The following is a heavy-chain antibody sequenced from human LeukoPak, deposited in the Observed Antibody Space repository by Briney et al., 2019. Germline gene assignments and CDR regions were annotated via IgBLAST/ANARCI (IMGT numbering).Heavy chain of an antibody. D-gene: IGHD5-18*01. CDR2: INQDGSEK. Sequence: RGSLRLSCAASGFNFSNYWMSWVRQAPGKGVEWVANINQDGSEKYYVDSVKGRFTISRDNAKNSLFLQMNSLRAEDTAVYYCARGRGYRYHDYWGQGNLVTVSS. V-gene: IGHV3-7*01. CDR1: GFNFSNYW. J-gene: IGHJ4*02. CDR3: ARGRGYRYHDY.